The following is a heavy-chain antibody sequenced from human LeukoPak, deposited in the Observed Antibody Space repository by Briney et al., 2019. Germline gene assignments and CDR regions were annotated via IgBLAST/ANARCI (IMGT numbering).Heavy chain of an antibody. Sequence: GGSLRLSCAASGFVVSNTYMSWVRQAPGKGLEWVSGINSAGRTYYADSVKGRFTISRDNSKNTVDLQMNGLGAEDTAVYYCARGDHCGGDCYNFDKWGQGTPVTVSS. CDR1: GFVVSNTY. V-gene: IGHV3-66*01. CDR2: INSAGRT. J-gene: IGHJ4*02. CDR3: ARGDHCGGDCYNFDK. D-gene: IGHD2-21*02.